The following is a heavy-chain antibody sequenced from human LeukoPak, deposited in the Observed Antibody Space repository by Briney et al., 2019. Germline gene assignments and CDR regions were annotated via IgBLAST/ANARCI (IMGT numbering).Heavy chain of an antibody. CDR2: TYYRSKWYN. J-gene: IGHJ4*02. Sequence: QTLSLTCAISGDSVSSNSATWDWIRQSPSRGLEWLGRTYYRSKWYNDYAVSVKSRVTINPDTSKNQFSLQLNSVTPEDTAVYYCAREGSDGYLFDYWGQGSLVIVSS. CDR1: GDSVSSNSAT. D-gene: IGHD3-16*01. CDR3: AREGSDGYLFDY. V-gene: IGHV6-1*01.